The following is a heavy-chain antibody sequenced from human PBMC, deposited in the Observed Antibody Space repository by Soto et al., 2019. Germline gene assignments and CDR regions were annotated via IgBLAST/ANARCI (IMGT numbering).Heavy chain of an antibody. CDR1: RFSVTNNKY. CDR3: ARDSRYCTDGGCSIMRDAFDV. D-gene: IGHD2-15*01. V-gene: IGHV4-4*02. J-gene: IGHJ3*01. CDR2: IYHSGAT. Sequence: QAQLQESGPGLVRPSGTLSLTCTVSRFSVTNNKYWNWVRQSPGKALEWIGEIYHSGATYYNPSLRGRPSISMAKSKIPTSLNLPSVTAAATAVYYCARDSRYCTDGGCSIMRDAFDVWGQGTLVTVSS.